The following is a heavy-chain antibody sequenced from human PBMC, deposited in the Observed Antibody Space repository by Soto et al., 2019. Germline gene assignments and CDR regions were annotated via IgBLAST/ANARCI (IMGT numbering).Heavy chain of an antibody. J-gene: IGHJ5*02. CDR1: GYTFTSYG. CDR3: ARGLESYYDFWSGYSDKGWFDP. Sequence: ASLKVSCKASGYTFTSYGISWVRQAPGQGLEWMGWISAYNGNTNYAQKLQGRVTMTTDTSTSTAYMELRSLRSDDTAVYYCARGLESYYDFWSGYSDKGWFDPWGQGTLVTVSS. V-gene: IGHV1-18*01. CDR2: ISAYNGNT. D-gene: IGHD3-3*01.